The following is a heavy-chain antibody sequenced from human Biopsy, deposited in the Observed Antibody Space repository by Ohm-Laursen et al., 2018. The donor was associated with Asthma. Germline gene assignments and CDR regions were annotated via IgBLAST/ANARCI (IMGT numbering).Heavy chain of an antibody. CDR1: GFTFGDYW. CDR2: IKHDGTEK. V-gene: IGHV3-7*01. CDR3: ARTFHFWSPYHAEHYQL. D-gene: IGHD3-3*02. Sequence: SLRLSCAAFGFTFGDYWMSWVRQVPGKGLEWVANIKHDGTEKNHVDSLTGRLTISRDNAKNSLYLQMNSLRAEDTAVYYCARTFHFWSPYHAEHYQLWGQGTLVTVPS. J-gene: IGHJ1*01.